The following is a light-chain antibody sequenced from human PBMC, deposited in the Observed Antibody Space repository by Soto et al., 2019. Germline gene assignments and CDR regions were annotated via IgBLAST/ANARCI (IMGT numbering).Light chain of an antibody. CDR1: TSNIGNNA. V-gene: IGLV1-36*01. Sequence: QSVLTQPPSVSDAPRQRVTISCSGNTSNIGNNAVNWYQQLPGKAPKLLIYYDDLVPSGVSDRFSGSKSGTSASLAISGLQSEDEADYYCASWDDRLNVWVFGGGTQLTVL. CDR2: YDD. CDR3: ASWDDRLNVWV. J-gene: IGLJ3*02.